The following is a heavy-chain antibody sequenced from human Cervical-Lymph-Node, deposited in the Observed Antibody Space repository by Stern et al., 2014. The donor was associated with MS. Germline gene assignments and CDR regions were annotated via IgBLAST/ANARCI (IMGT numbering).Heavy chain of an antibody. V-gene: IGHV4-39*01. Sequence: VQLEESGPRQVKSSETLSLTCTVSGDSITRGFYYWGWIRQTPGKGLQWIGNFHYTGSTYSNPSLRSRVTISADPSRNQFSLRRSSVTAADTAVYYCARRDGSGSYYFDFWGQGTLVTVSS. CDR2: FHYTGST. CDR1: GDSITRGFYY. D-gene: IGHD6-19*01. CDR3: ARRDGSGSYYFDF. J-gene: IGHJ4*02.